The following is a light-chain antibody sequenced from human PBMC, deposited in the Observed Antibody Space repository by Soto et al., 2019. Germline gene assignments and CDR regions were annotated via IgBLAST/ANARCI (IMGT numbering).Light chain of an antibody. V-gene: IGKV3-15*01. Sequence: EIVMAQSPGTRSVSPGERATLSCRASQSVSSNLAWYQQKPGQAPRLLIYGASTRATGIPARFSGSGSGTEFTLTISSLQSEDFAVYYCQQYNNWWTFGQGTKVDIK. CDR1: QSVSSN. CDR2: GAS. CDR3: QQYNNWWT. J-gene: IGKJ1*01.